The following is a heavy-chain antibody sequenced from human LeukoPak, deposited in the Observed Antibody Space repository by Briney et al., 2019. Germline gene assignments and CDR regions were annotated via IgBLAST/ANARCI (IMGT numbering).Heavy chain of an antibody. V-gene: IGHV4-39*01. CDR3: ARQVYGDYRFDS. J-gene: IGHJ4*02. Sequence: PSETLSLTCTVSGGSISSSRYYWVWVRQPPGKGLEWIGSIFYSGSTYYNPSLKSRVTISVDTSMNQFSLNLRSVTAADTAVYYCARQVYGDYRFDSWGQGALVTFSS. CDR2: IFYSGST. D-gene: IGHD4-17*01. CDR1: GGSISSSRYY.